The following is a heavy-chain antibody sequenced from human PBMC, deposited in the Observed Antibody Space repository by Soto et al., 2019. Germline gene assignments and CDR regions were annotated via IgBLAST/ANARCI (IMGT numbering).Heavy chain of an antibody. D-gene: IGHD2-2*01. Sequence: SETLSLTCTVPGGSISSRRYYWGWIRQPPGKGLEWIGSIYYSGSTYYNPSLKSRVTISVDTSKNQFSLKLSSVTAADTAVYYCARRNGYCISSSCQGHLAMDAWGQGTTVT. V-gene: IGHV4-39*01. CDR1: GGSISSRRYY. J-gene: IGHJ6*02. CDR2: IYYSGST. CDR3: ARRNGYCISSSCQGHLAMDA.